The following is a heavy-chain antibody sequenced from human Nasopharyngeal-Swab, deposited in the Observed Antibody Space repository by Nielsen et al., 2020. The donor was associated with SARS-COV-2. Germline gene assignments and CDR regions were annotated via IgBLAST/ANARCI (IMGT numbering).Heavy chain of an antibody. J-gene: IGHJ6*02. CDR3: ARDAEYYYGSGTPYYYGMDV. Sequence: GGSLRLSCAASGFTFSSYGMHWVRQAPGKGLEWVAVISYDGSNKYYADSVKGRFTISRDNSKNTLYLQMNSLRAEDTAVYYCARDAEYYYGSGTPYYYGMDVWGQGTTVTVSS. CDR1: GFTFSSYG. CDR2: ISYDGSNK. D-gene: IGHD3-10*01. V-gene: IGHV3-30*03.